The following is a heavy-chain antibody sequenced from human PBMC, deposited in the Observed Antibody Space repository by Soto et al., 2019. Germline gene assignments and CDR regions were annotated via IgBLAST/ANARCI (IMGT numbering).Heavy chain of an antibody. J-gene: IGHJ3*02. Sequence: QVQLVQSGAEVKKPGSSVKVSCKASGVSFSSNAISWVRQAPGQGLEWMGGIIPILASANYAQKFQDRLTITADGSTTTTYMELNSLRSEDAAVYYCASRERVDAFDIWGQGTLVTVSS. CDR1: GVSFSSNA. V-gene: IGHV1-69*01. D-gene: IGHD1-26*01. CDR3: ASRERVDAFDI. CDR2: IIPILASA.